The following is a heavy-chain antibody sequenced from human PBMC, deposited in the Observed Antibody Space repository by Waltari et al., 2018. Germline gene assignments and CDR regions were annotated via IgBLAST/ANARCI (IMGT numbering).Heavy chain of an antibody. CDR1: GYSISSGYY. CDR3: ARDHGSGSDP. J-gene: IGHJ5*02. D-gene: IGHD3-10*01. Sequence: QVQLQESGPGLVKPSETLSLTCAVSGYSISSGYYWGWIRQPPGKGLEWIGSIYHSGRTYYNPSLKRRGTISVDTSKNQFSLKLSSVTAADTAVYYCARDHGSGSDPWGQGTLVTVSS. V-gene: IGHV4-38-2*02. CDR2: IYHSGRT.